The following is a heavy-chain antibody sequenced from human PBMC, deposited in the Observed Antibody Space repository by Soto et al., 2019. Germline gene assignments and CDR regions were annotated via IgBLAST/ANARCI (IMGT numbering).Heavy chain of an antibody. D-gene: IGHD2-21*01. J-gene: IGHJ6*03. CDR2: INYSGNT. V-gene: IGHV4-39*01. CDR1: GASISSSTYY. Sequence: QLQLQESGPGLVKPSETLSLSCAVSGASISSSTYYWGWIRQPPGKGLVWIGSINYSGNTYHNPSLKSRVTISVDTSKNQFSLKLSSVTAPDTAVYYCATLPSYYYYMDVWGKGTTVTVSS. CDR3: ATLPSYYYYMDV.